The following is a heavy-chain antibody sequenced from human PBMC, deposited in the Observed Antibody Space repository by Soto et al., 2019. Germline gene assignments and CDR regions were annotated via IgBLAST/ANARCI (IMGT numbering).Heavy chain of an antibody. CDR3: AKPRYGYFDWLNIIDY. V-gene: IGHV3-23*01. CDR2: ISGSGGST. Sequence: GGSLRLSCAASGFTFSSYAMSWVRQAPGKGLEWVSAISGSGGSTYYADPVKGRFTISRDNSKNTLYLQMNSLRAEDTAVYYCAKPRYGYFDWLNIIDYWSQGTLVTVSS. J-gene: IGHJ4*02. D-gene: IGHD3-9*01. CDR1: GFTFSSYA.